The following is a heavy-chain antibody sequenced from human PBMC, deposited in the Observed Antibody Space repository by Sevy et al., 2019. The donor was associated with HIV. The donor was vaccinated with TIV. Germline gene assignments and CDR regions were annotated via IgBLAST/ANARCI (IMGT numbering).Heavy chain of an antibody. Sequence: ASVKVSCKASKYSFSDHYIHWVRQAPGQGLEWMGWINPDNGGTNYAQKFQGRFTMTRDTSISTTYMEMSSLGSDDTAVYYCARGFRYRSYWSAVDFWGQGTLVTVSS. CDR2: INPDNGGT. V-gene: IGHV1-2*02. CDR3: ARGFRYRSYWSAVDF. D-gene: IGHD3-10*01. CDR1: KYSFSDHY. J-gene: IGHJ4*02.